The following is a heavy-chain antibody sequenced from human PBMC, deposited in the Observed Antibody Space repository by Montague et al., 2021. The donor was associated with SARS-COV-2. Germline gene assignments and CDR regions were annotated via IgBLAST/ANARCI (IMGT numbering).Heavy chain of an antibody. CDR1: GGSISSYY. J-gene: IGHJ5*02. V-gene: IGHV4-59*12. CDR3: ARANRVRVHWFDP. Sequence: SETLSLTCTVSGGSISSYYWSWIWQPPGKGLERIGYIYYCGSTYYNSPPKSRVTISVDTSKNQFPLKLSSVTAADTAVYYCARANRVRVHWFDPWGQGTLVTVSS. CDR2: IYYCGST. D-gene: IGHD2/OR15-2a*01.